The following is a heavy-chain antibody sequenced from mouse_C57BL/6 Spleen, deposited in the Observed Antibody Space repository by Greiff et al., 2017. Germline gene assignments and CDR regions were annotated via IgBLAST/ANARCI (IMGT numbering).Heavy chain of an antibody. D-gene: IGHD1-1*01. CDR2: INPNNGGT. V-gene: IGHV1-26*01. CDR3: ARDGYYYGSSYPDY. CDR1: GYTFTDYY. Sequence: EVQLQQSGPELVKPGASVKISCKASGYTFTDYYMNWVKQSHGKSLEWIGDINPNNGGTSYNQKFKGKATLTVDKSSSTAYMELRSLTSEDSAVYYCARDGYYYGSSYPDYWGQGTTLTVST. J-gene: IGHJ2*01.